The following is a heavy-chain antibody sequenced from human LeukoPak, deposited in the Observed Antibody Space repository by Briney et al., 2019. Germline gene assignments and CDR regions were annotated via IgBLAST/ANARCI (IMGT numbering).Heavy chain of an antibody. Sequence: QSGGSLRLSCGTSGFTFSSYAMSWVRQAPGKGLEWVSLITAIAGDTYYADSVKGRFTISRDNSRNTLYLQMDSLRAEDSAIYYCVPKGLQLFGELLDWGQGTLVTVSS. V-gene: IGHV3-23*01. CDR3: VPKGLQLFGELLD. D-gene: IGHD3-10*01. CDR1: GFTFSSYA. CDR2: ITAIAGDT. J-gene: IGHJ4*02.